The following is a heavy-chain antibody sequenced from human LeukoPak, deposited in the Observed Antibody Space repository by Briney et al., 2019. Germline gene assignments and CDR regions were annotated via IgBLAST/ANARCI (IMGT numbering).Heavy chain of an antibody. V-gene: IGHV1-2*02. CDR2: INPNSGGT. D-gene: IGHD3-10*01. CDR1: GYTFTSYY. CDR3: ARDMVRGVIITRPYYYGMDV. J-gene: IGHJ6*02. Sequence: GASVKVSCKASGYTFTSYYMHWVRQAPGQGLEWMGWINPNSGGTNYAQKFQGRVTMTRDTSISTAYMELSRLRSDDTAVYYCARDMVRGVIITRPYYYGMDVWGQGTTVTVSS.